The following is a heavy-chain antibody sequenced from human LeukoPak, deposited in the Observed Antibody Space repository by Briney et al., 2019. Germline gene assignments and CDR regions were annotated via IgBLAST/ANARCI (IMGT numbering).Heavy chain of an antibody. CDR3: ARIPRITMVRGVNPPRGDNWFDP. CDR1: GYTFTSYG. Sequence: ASVKVSCKASGYTFTSYGISWVRQAPGQGLEWMGWISAYNGNTNYAQKLQGRVTMTTDTSTSTAYMELRSLRSDDTAVYYCARIPRITMVRGVNPPRGDNWFDPWGQGTLVTVSS. CDR2: ISAYNGNT. D-gene: IGHD3-10*01. J-gene: IGHJ5*02. V-gene: IGHV1-18*01.